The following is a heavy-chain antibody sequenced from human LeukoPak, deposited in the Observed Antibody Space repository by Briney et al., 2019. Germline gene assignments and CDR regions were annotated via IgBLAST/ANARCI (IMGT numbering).Heavy chain of an antibody. CDR3: ARLAGATTDFDY. V-gene: IGHV3-23*01. CDR2: ITSSGGST. CDR1: GFTFTSYG. Sequence: PGGSLRLSCAASGFTFTSYGMYWVRQAPGKGLEWVSTITSSGGSTYYADSVKGRFTISRDNSKNTLFLQMNGLRAEDTAVYYCARLAGATTDFDYWGQGTLVTVSS. D-gene: IGHD1-26*01. J-gene: IGHJ4*02.